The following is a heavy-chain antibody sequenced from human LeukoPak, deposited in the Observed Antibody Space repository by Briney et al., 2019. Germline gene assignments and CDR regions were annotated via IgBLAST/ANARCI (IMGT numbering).Heavy chain of an antibody. D-gene: IGHD2-2*01. CDR3: ARRGYCSSTSCYEYWFDP. CDR1: GYSISSGYY. V-gene: IGHV4-38-2*01. Sequence: SETLSLTCAVSGYSISSGYYWGWIRQPPGKGLEWIGSIYHSGSTYYNPSLKSRVTISVDTSKNQFSLKLSSVTATDTAVYYCARRGYCSSTSCYEYWFDPWGQGTLVTVSS. J-gene: IGHJ5*02. CDR2: IYHSGST.